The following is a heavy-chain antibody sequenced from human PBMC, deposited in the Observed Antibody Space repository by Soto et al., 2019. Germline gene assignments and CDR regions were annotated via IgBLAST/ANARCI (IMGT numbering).Heavy chain of an antibody. D-gene: IGHD6-13*01. J-gene: IGHJ6*02. CDR3: ASAIAAAGRYYYGMDV. V-gene: IGHV3-21*01. Sequence: GGSLRLSCAASGFTFSSYSMNWVRQAQGRGLEWVSSISSSSSYIYYADSVKGRFTISRDNAKNSLYLQMNSLGAEDTAVYYCASAIAAAGRYYYGMDVWGQGTTVTVSS. CDR1: GFTFSSYS. CDR2: ISSSSSYI.